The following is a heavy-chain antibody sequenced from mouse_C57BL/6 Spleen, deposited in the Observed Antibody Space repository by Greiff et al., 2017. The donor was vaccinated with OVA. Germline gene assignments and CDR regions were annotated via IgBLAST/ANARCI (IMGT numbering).Heavy chain of an antibody. CDR3: AKIPTAQATDY. Sequence: QVHVKQPGAELVKPGASVKLSCKASGYTFTSYWMQWVKQRPGQGLEWIGEIDPSDSYTNYNQKFKGKATLTVDTSSSTAYMQLSSLTSEDSAVYYCAKIPTAQATDYWGQGTTLTVSS. J-gene: IGHJ2*01. CDR2: IDPSDSYT. V-gene: IGHV1-50*01. CDR1: GYTFTSYW. D-gene: IGHD3-2*02.